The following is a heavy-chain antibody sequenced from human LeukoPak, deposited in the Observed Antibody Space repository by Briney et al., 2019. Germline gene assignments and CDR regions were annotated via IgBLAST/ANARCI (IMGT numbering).Heavy chain of an antibody. CDR3: ARSSITMIVVVTRDSPTPMGHAFDI. J-gene: IGHJ3*02. D-gene: IGHD3-22*01. V-gene: IGHV1-46*01. Sequence: ASVKVSYKASGYTFTSYYMHWVRQAPGQGLEWMGIINPSGGSTSYAQKFQGRVTMTRDTSTSTVYMELSSLRSEDTAVYYCARSSITMIVVVTRDSPTPMGHAFDIWGQGTMVTVSS. CDR1: GYTFTSYY. CDR2: INPSGGST.